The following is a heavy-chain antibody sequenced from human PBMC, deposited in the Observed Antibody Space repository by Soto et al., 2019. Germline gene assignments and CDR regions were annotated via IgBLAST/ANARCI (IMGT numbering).Heavy chain of an antibody. CDR1: GFTFSTYA. CDR2: MSGSGGST. Sequence: EVQLLESGGGLVQPGGSLRLSCAASGFTFSTYAMSWVRQAPGKGLKWVSGMSGSGGSTYYADSVKGRFTISRDNSKNTLYLQMNSLRAEDTAVYYCMNLYSYGSGSYYKWGQGTLVTVSS. V-gene: IGHV3-23*01. CDR3: MNLYSYGSGSYYK. D-gene: IGHD3-10*01. J-gene: IGHJ4*02.